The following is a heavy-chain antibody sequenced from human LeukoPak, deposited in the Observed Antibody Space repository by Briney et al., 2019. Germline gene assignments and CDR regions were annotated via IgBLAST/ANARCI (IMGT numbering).Heavy chain of an antibody. CDR1: GYTFTSYG. D-gene: IGHD3-3*01. CDR2: ISAYNGNT. J-gene: IGHJ4*02. V-gene: IGHV1-18*01. Sequence: GASVKVSFKASGYTFTSYGISWVRQAPGQGLEWMGWISAYNGNTNYAQKLQGRVTMTTDTSTSTAYMELRSLRSDDTAVYYCARVTIFGDEYYFDYWGPGTLVTVSS. CDR3: ARVTIFGDEYYFDY.